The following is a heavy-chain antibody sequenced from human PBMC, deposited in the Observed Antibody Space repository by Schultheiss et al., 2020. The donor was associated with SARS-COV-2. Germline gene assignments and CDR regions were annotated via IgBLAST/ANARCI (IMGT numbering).Heavy chain of an antibody. Sequence: GESLKISCAASGFTFSSYWMSWVRQAPGKGLEWVANIKQDGSEKYYVDSVKGRFTISRDNAKNTLYLQMNSLRAEDTAVYYCARAVTGGGFDPWGQGTLVTVSS. V-gene: IGHV3-7*01. CDR2: IKQDGSEK. CDR3: ARAVTGGGFDP. CDR1: GFTFSSYW. J-gene: IGHJ5*02. D-gene: IGHD2-21*02.